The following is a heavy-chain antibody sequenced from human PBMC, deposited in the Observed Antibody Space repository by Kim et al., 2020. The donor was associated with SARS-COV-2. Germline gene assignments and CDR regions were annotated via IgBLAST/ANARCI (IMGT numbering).Heavy chain of an antibody. CDR2: NT. CDR3: ARLASGSLDY. J-gene: IGHJ4*02. Sequence: NTKNSQRCQGRVTITRDTAASTAYMEVGSLSSEDTAVYYCARLASGSLDYWGQGTLVTVSS. V-gene: IGHV1-3*01. D-gene: IGHD1-26*01.